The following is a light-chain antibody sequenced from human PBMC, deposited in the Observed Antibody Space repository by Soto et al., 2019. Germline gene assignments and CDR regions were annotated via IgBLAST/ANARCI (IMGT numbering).Light chain of an antibody. Sequence: EIVMTQSPATLSLSPGERATLSCRASQSVGSNLAWYQQKPGQAPRRLIYGASARATGIPARFSGSGSGTEFTLTISSLQSEDFAVYYCQQYNNWPPRITFGQGTRLEIK. CDR1: QSVGSN. V-gene: IGKV3-15*01. CDR2: GAS. J-gene: IGKJ5*01. CDR3: QQYNNWPPRIT.